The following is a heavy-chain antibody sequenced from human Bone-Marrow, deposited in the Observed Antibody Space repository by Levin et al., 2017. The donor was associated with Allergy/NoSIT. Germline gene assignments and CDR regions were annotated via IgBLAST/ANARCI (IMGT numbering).Heavy chain of an antibody. CDR2: IYYSGIT. V-gene: IGHV4-59*01. D-gene: IGHD4/OR15-4a*01. CDR1: GGSISSFY. J-gene: IGHJ2*01. CDR3: ARGVGLTTSDFWYFDL. Sequence: PSETLSLTCTVSGGSISSFYWSWIRQVPGKGLEWIGYIYYSGITNSNPSLKSRLTMSVDTSKNQLSLKLTSVTAADTAVYYCARGVGLTTSDFWYFDLWGRGTLVTVSS.